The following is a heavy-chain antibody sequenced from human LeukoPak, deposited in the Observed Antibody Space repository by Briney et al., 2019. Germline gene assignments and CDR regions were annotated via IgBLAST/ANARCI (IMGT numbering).Heavy chain of an antibody. J-gene: IGHJ4*02. CDR1: RFTFSDYW. Sequence: GGSLRLSCAASRFTFSDYWMSWVRQAPGKGLEWVAYIKRDGSDIYYVDSVKGRFIISRDNAKNSLYQQMNSLRAEDTAVYYCARDPDYRGSQPHGYFDYWGQGTLVTVSS. D-gene: IGHD3-16*01. CDR2: IKRDGSDI. CDR3: ARDPDYRGSQPHGYFDY. V-gene: IGHV3-7*01.